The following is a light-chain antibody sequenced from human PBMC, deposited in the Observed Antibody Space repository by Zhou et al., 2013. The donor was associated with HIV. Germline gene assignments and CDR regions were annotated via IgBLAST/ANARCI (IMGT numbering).Light chain of an antibody. CDR3: QQYGSSLGGCS. CDR1: QSVSSSY. J-gene: IGKJ2*04. V-gene: IGKV3-20*01. CDR2: GAS. Sequence: EIVLTQSPGTLSLSPGERATLSCRASQSVSSSYLVWYQQKPGQAPRLLIYGASSRATGIPDRFSGSGSGTDFTLTISRLEPEDFAVYYCQQYGSSLGGCSFGQGTKLEIK.